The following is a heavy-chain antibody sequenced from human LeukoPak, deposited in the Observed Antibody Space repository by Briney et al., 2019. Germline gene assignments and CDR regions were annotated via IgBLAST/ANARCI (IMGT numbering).Heavy chain of an antibody. D-gene: IGHD4-17*01. CDR3: ARGGSDYGDYVANEPAFDY. Sequence: GGSLRLSCAASGFTFSIYWMSWVRQAPGKGLEWVANIKQDGSEKYYVDSVKGRFTISRDNAKNSLYLQMNSLRAEDTAVYYCARGGSDYGDYVANEPAFDYWGQGTLVTVSS. CDR2: IKQDGSEK. V-gene: IGHV3-7*01. CDR1: GFTFSIYW. J-gene: IGHJ4*02.